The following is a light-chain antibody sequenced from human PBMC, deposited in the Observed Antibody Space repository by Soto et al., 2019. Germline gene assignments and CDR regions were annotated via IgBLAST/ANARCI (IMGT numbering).Light chain of an antibody. V-gene: IGKV1-39*01. CDR3: QQTYSTVLS. J-gene: IGKJ4*01. CDR1: QSIGEY. CDR2: TAS. Sequence: DIQLTQSPSSLSASVGDRVTITCRASQSIGEYLNWLQQKPGKAPKVLIYTASTLQSGVPSRFSGSGSGTDFTLSISSLQPEDFATYYCQQTYSTVLSFGGGTKVEI.